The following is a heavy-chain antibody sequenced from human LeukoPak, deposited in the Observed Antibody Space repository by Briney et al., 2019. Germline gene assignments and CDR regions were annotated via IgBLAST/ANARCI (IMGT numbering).Heavy chain of an antibody. J-gene: IGHJ5*02. CDR2: IYYSGST. V-gene: IGHV4-39*01. Sequence: PSETLSLTCTVSGGSISSSSYYWGWIRQPPGKGLEWIGSIYYSGSTYYNPSLKSRVTISVDTSKNQFSLKLSSVTAADTAVYYCARLLGGYSYANNWFDPWGQGTLVTVSS. CDR1: GGSISSSSYY. D-gene: IGHD5-18*01. CDR3: ARLLGGYSYANNWFDP.